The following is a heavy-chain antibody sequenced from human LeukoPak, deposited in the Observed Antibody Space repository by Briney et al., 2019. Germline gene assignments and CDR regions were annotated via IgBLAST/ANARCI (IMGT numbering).Heavy chain of an antibody. Sequence: GGPLTLSCAASGFIFSTYAMNWLRQAPGKGLEWITGVSNSGVSTKYAESVKGRFTSSRDNYKNMLYLQMNGLRAEDTAVYYCAKDWNPSPNWFGLWGQGTLVSVSS. V-gene: IGHV3-23*01. CDR1: GFIFSTYA. D-gene: IGHD1-1*01. CDR3: AKDWNPSPNWFGL. CDR2: VSNSGVST. J-gene: IGHJ5*02.